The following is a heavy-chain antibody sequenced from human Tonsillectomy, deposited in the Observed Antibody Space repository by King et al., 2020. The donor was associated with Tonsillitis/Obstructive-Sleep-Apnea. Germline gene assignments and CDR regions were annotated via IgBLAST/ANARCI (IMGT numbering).Heavy chain of an antibody. V-gene: IGHV3-30*04. D-gene: IGHD3-22*01. CDR3: AREGGDTMIVAPYVDY. J-gene: IGHJ4*02. CDR1: GFTFSSYA. Sequence: QLVQSGGGVVQPGRSLRLSCAASGFTFSSYAMHWVRQAPGKGLEWVAVISYDGSNKYYADSVKGRFTISRDNSKNTLYLQMNSLRAEDTAVYYCAREGGDTMIVAPYVDYWGQGTLVTVSS. CDR2: ISYDGSNK.